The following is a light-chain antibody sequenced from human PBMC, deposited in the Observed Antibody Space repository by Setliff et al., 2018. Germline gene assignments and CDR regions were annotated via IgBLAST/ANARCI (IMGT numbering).Light chain of an antibody. CDR1: SSDVGRYDY. J-gene: IGLJ2*01. CDR2: DLT. Sequence: QSVLTQPASVSGSPGQSITISCTGTSSDVGRYDYVSWYQHHPGKAPKLMIYDLTXXXSGVSNRFSGSKSGNTASLTISGLQAEDEADYYCSSYTSSSTGVFGGGTK. V-gene: IGLV2-14*03. CDR3: SSYTSSSTGV.